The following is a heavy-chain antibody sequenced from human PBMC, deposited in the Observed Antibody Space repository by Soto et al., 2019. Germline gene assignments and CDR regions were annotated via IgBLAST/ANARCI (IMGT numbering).Heavy chain of an antibody. J-gene: IGHJ6*02. D-gene: IGHD3-16*02. V-gene: IGHV1-46*03. CDR1: GYTFTSYY. CDR2: INPSGGST. Sequence: ASVKVSCKASGYTFTSYYMHWVRQAPGQGLEWMGIINPSGGSTSYAQKFQGRVTMTRDTSTSTAYMELSSLRSEDTAVYYCARNTFGGVIAIYYYGMDVWGQGTTVTVSS. CDR3: ARNTFGGVIAIYYYGMDV.